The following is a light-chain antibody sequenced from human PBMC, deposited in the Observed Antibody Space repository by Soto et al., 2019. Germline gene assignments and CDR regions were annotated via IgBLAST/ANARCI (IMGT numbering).Light chain of an antibody. Sequence: ELVMTQSPATLSVSPGDRATLSCRASQSVDNDLAWYQQKPGQPPRLLIYDASTRATGIPARFSGSQSGTEFTLTISSLLSEDFAVYSCQQYNNWPLTFVGGTKVEIK. J-gene: IGKJ4*01. CDR1: QSVDND. V-gene: IGKV3D-15*01. CDR2: DAS. CDR3: QQYNNWPLT.